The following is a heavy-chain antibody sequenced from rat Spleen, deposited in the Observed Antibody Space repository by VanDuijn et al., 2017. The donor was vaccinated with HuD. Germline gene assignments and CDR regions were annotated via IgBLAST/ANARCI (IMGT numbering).Heavy chain of an antibody. Sequence: EVQLVESGGGLVQPGRSLKLSCAASGFTYSNYVMAWVRQAPTKGLEWVASISYDGGSTYYRDSVKGRFTISRDNAKSTLYLQMESLRSEDTATYYCARQGYRYNQGVMDAWGQGASVTVSS. D-gene: IGHD1-5*01. V-gene: IGHV5-29*01. J-gene: IGHJ4*01. CDR1: GFTYSNYV. CDR2: ISYDGGST. CDR3: ARQGYRYNQGVMDA.